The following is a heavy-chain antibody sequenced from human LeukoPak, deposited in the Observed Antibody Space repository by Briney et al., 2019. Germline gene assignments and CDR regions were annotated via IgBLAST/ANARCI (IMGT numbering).Heavy chain of an antibody. CDR1: GYNFAHN. J-gene: IGHJ4*02. D-gene: IGHD6-25*01. Sequence: ASVKVSCKASGYNFAHNIHWVRQAPGQGHEFMGWINPKNGGTKYAQNFQGRVTMTRDTSISTVYMELSSLGSDDTAVYYCVVSIQAAAIPAFDSWDQGTLVTVSS. CDR2: INPKNGGT. V-gene: IGHV1-2*02. CDR3: VVSIQAAAIPAFDS.